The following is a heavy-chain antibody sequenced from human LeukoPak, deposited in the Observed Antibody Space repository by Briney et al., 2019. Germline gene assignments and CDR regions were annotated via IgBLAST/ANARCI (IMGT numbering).Heavy chain of an antibody. D-gene: IGHD3-10*01. J-gene: IGHJ5*02. Sequence: SETLSVTCAVSGGPIVSANWYTWVRQAPNKGLEWIGEIYHTGGVHYNPSLKSRVTMSMDRSKNQFSLTLTSVTAADTAVHYCVKHTLWLEEWWFDPWGQGTLVTVSS. V-gene: IGHV4-4*02. CDR3: VKHTLWLEEWWFDP. CDR2: IYHTGGV. CDR1: GGPIVSANW.